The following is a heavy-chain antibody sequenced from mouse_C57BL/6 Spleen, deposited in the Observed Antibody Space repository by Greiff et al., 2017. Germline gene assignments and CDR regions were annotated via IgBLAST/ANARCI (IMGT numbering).Heavy chain of an antibody. CDR1: GYTFTSYD. CDR2: IYPRAGST. V-gene: IGHV1-85*01. Sequence: QVQLKESGPELVKPGASVKLSCKASGYTFTSYDINWVKQRPGQGLEWIGWIYPRAGSTKYNEKFKGKATCTVDTSSSTAYMELHSLTSEDSAVYFCAKGGPYYFDYWGQGTTLTVSS. J-gene: IGHJ2*01. CDR3: AKGGPYYFDY.